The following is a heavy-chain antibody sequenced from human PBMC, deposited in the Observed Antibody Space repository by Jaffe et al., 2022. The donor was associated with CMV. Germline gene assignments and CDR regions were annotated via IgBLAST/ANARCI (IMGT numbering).Heavy chain of an antibody. D-gene: IGHD3-22*01. J-gene: IGHJ5*02. CDR1: GFTFSSYG. V-gene: IGHV3-30*18. CDR3: AKGITMIVVVLMA. Sequence: QVQLVESGGGVVQPGRSLRLSCAASGFTFSSYGMHWVRQAPGKGLEWVAVISYDGSNKYYADSVKGRFTISRDNSKNTLYLQMNSLRAEDTAVYYCAKGITMIVVVLMAWGQGTLVTVSS. CDR2: ISYDGSNK.